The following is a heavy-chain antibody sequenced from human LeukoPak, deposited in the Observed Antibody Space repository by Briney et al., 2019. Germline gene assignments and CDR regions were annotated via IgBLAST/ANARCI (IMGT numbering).Heavy chain of an antibody. V-gene: IGHV4-38-2*01. D-gene: IGHD3-22*01. CDR3: ARVYSSGYYYYFDY. CDR2: IYHSGST. J-gene: IGHJ4*02. Sequence: PSETLSLTCAVSGYSISSGYYWGWIRQSPGKGLGWIGSIYHSGSTYYNPSLKSRVTISVDTSKNQFSLKLNSVTAADTAVYYCARVYSSGYYYYFDYWGQGTLVTVSS. CDR1: GYSISSGYY.